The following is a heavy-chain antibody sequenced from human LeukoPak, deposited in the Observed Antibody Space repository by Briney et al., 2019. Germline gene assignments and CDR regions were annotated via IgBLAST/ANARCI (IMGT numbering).Heavy chain of an antibody. V-gene: IGHV4-59*12. Sequence: SETLSLTCTVSGGSISSYYWSWIRQPPGKGLEWIGYIYYSGSTNYNPSLKSRVTISVDTSKNQFSLKLSPVTAADTAVYYCAREDGYNAFDYWGQGTLVTVSS. CDR2: IYYSGST. J-gene: IGHJ4*02. D-gene: IGHD5-24*01. CDR1: GGSISSYY. CDR3: AREDGYNAFDY.